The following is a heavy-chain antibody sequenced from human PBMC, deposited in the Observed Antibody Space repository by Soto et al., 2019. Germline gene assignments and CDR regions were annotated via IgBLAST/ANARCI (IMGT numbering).Heavy chain of an antibody. V-gene: IGHV4-4*02. CDR3: ARGSFSGWYPPYFDY. Sequence: SETLSLTCAVSGGSISSSNWWSWVRQPPGKGLEWIGEIYHSGSTNYNPSLKSRVTISVDKSKNQFSLKLSSVTAADTAVYYCARGSFSGWYPPYFDYWGQGTLVTVS. CDR2: IYHSGST. J-gene: IGHJ4*02. D-gene: IGHD6-19*01. CDR1: GGSISSSNW.